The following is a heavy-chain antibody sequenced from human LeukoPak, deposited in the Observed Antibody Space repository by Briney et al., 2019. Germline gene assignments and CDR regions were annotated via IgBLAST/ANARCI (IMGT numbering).Heavy chain of an antibody. D-gene: IGHD2-15*01. V-gene: IGHV1-18*01. J-gene: IGHJ5*02. CDR3: AREYCSGGSCFDL. Sequence: ASVKVSCKASGYTFTSYGISWVRQAPGQGLEGMGWISAYNGNTNYAQKVQGRVTMTTDTSTSTAYMELRSLRSDDTAVYYCAREYCSGGSCFDLWGQGTLVTVSS. CDR1: GYTFTSYG. CDR2: ISAYNGNT.